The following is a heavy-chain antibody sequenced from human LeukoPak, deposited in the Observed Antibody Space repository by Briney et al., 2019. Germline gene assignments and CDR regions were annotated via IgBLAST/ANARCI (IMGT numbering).Heavy chain of an antibody. CDR2: IWFDGSNK. V-gene: IGHV3-30*02. CDR3: ASRGITGTTSYNYFDP. CDR1: GFTFSIYG. Sequence: GGSLRLSCAASGFTFSIYGMHWVRQAPGKGLEWVAFIWFDGSNKYYADSVKGRFTIPRDNSKNTLYLQMHSLRADDTAVYYCASRGITGTTSYNYFDPWGRGTLVTVSS. J-gene: IGHJ5*02. D-gene: IGHD1-7*01.